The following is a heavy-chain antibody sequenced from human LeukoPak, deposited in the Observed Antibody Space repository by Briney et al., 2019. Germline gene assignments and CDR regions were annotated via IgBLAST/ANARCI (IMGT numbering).Heavy chain of an antibody. Sequence: ASVKVSCKASGYTFTSYGLTWVRQAPGQGLEWMGWISAYNGHTKYPQKLQGRVTMTTDTSTSTAYMELRSLRSDDTAVYYCAGSLGYCTSNVCYLKYWGQGTLVTVSS. CDR1: GYTFTSYG. J-gene: IGHJ4*02. D-gene: IGHD2-8*01. CDR3: AGSLGYCTSNVCYLKY. CDR2: ISAYNGHT. V-gene: IGHV1-18*01.